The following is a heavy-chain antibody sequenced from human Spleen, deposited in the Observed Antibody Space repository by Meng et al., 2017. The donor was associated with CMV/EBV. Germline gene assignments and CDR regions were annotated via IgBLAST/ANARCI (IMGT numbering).Heavy chain of an antibody. CDR1: GFTFRSYG. CDR3: ARSEGPEWYFDL. Sequence: GGSLRLSCETSGFTFRSYGMNWVRQAPGKGLEWVAFIRDDGGHKNYADSVKGRITISRDNAKNTVSLQMNSLRVDDTAVFHCARSEGPEWYFDLWGRGTRVTVSS. J-gene: IGHJ2*01. CDR2: IRDDGGHK. V-gene: IGHV3-30*02.